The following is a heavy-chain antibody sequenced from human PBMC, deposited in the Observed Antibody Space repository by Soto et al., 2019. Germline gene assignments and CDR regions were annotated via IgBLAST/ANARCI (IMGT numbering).Heavy chain of an antibody. V-gene: IGHV4-39*01. CDR1: GGSISSSSYY. Sequence: QLQLQESGPGLVKPSETLSLTCTVSGGSISSSSYYWGWIRQPPGKGLEWIGSIYYSGSTYYNPSLKGRVTISVDTSKNQFSLTLGSVTAADTAVYYCARLVRGVIITGAYYFDYWGQGTLVTVSS. D-gene: IGHD3-10*01. CDR3: ARLVRGVIITGAYYFDY. CDR2: IYYSGST. J-gene: IGHJ4*02.